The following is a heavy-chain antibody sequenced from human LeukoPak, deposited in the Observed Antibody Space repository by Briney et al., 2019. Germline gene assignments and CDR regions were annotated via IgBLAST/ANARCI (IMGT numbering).Heavy chain of an antibody. V-gene: IGHV4-38-2*02. D-gene: IGHD6-19*01. Sequence: SETLSLTCTVSGYSISSGYYWGWIRQPPGKGLEWIGSIYHSGSTYYNPSLKSRVTISVDTSKNQFSLKLSSVTAADTAVYYCARNPYSSGWYETYYFDYWGQGTLVTVSS. CDR3: ARNPYSSGWYETYYFDY. J-gene: IGHJ4*02. CDR2: IYHSGST. CDR1: GYSISSGYY.